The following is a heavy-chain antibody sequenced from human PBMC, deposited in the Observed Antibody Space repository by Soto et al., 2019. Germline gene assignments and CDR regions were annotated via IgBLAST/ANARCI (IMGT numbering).Heavy chain of an antibody. CDR2: IYSGSSA. Sequence: EVQMVESGGGLIQPGGSLRLSCAASGITVSSNYMSWVRQAPGKGLEWVSVIYSGSSAYYADSVKGRFTISRDNSKNTLYLQMNSLRAEDTAVYYCARDLDAFDIWGQGTMVTVSS. J-gene: IGHJ3*02. CDR3: ARDLDAFDI. V-gene: IGHV3-53*01. CDR1: GITVSSNY.